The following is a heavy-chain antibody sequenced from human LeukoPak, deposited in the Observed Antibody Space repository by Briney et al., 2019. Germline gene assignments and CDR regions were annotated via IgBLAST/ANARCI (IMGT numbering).Heavy chain of an antibody. CDR1: GFTFSNYW. Sequence: GGSLRLSCVASGFTFSNYWMSWVRQAPGKGLEWVANIKQDGSEKYYVDSVKGRFTISRDNGKNSLYLQMNSLRAEDTAVYYCASSYYYYYYIDVWGKGTTVTVSS. CDR3: ASSYYYYYYIDV. CDR2: IKQDGSEK. V-gene: IGHV3-7*01. J-gene: IGHJ6*03.